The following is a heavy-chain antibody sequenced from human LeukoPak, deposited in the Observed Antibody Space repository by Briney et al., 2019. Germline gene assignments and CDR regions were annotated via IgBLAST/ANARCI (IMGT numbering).Heavy chain of an antibody. V-gene: IGHV3-74*01. CDR1: GFTFSTYW. J-gene: IGHJ4*02. CDR2: INTDGSST. D-gene: IGHD6-19*01. CDR3: VRDRSGWDDY. Sequence: PGGSLRLSCAASGFTFSTYWMHWVRQAPGKGLVWVSRINTDGSSTSYADSVKGRFTISRDNAKNTLYLQMNSLRVEDTAVYYCVRDRSGWDDYWGQGTLVTVSS.